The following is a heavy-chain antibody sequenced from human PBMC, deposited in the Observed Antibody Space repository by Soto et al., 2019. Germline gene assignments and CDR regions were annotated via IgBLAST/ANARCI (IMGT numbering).Heavy chain of an antibody. CDR1: GFTFNTYW. Sequence: EVQLVESGGGLVQPGGSLRLSCVASGFTFNTYWMQWVRQAPGKGLEWVAIIKEDGSLTYYVDSVKGRFTISRDNAKNSVYLQMNSLRADDTAVYYCGRQGGWIPDFWGQGTLVTVSS. CDR2: IKEDGSLT. D-gene: IGHD6-19*01. J-gene: IGHJ4*02. CDR3: GRQGGWIPDF. V-gene: IGHV3-7*01.